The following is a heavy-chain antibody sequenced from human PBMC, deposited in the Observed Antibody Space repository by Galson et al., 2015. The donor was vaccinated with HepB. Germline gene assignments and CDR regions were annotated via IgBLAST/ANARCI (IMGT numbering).Heavy chain of an antibody. CDR2: IHPSGGTT. CDR3: ARGKGYSSGWYYFDY. Sequence: SVKVSCKASGYTFTSYYMHWVRQAPGQGLEWMGIIHPSGGTTSHAQRFQGRVSMTGDTSTSTVYMELSSLRSEDTAVYYCARGKGYSSGWYYFDYWGQGTLVTVSS. D-gene: IGHD6-19*01. CDR1: GYTFTSYY. V-gene: IGHV1-46*01. J-gene: IGHJ4*02.